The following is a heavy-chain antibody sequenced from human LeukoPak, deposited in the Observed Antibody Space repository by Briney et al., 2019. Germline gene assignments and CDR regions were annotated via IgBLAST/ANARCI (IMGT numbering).Heavy chain of an antibody. CDR1: GFTFTRYA. V-gene: IGHV3-33*01. CDR2: VWLVGSDN. J-gene: IGHJ6*04. Sequence: GGSLRLSCEVSGFTFTRYAMHWVRQAPGKGLEWLAVVWLVGSDNVYADSVKGRFTIPRDDTKNMLYLQMNSLRAEDTALYYCARERTYCSSTSCTRLGMDVWGKGTTVTVSS. D-gene: IGHD2-2*01. CDR3: ARERTYCSSTSCTRLGMDV.